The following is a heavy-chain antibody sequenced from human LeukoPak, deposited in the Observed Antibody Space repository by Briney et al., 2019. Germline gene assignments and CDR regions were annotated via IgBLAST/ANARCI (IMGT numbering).Heavy chain of an antibody. V-gene: IGHV1-18*01. D-gene: IGHD3-22*01. CDR3: VTYYYDSSGYPLLGNY. CDR1: GYTFTSYG. Sequence: ASVKVSCKASGYTFTSYGISWVRQAPGQGLEWMGWISAYNGNTNYAQKLQGRVTMTTDTSTSTAYMELRSLRSDDTAVYYCVTYYYDSSGYPLLGNYWGQGTLVTASS. J-gene: IGHJ4*02. CDR2: ISAYNGNT.